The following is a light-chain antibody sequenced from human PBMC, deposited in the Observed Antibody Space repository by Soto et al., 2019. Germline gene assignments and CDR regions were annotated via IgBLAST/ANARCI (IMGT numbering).Light chain of an antibody. J-gene: IGLJ2*01. V-gene: IGLV1-44*01. Sequence: QPVLTQPPSASGTPGQRVTISCSGGSSNIGNNPVNWYQQLPGAAPKLLIYTNNQRPSGVPDRFSGSKSGTSASLAISGLQSEDEADYYCAVWDDSLNGRVFGGGTKLTVL. CDR2: TNN. CDR3: AVWDDSLNGRV. CDR1: SSNIGNNP.